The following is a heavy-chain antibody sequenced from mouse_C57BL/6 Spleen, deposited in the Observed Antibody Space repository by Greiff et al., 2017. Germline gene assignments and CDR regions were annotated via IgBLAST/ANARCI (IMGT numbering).Heavy chain of an antibody. CDR1: GFNIKDDY. Sequence: EVMLVESGAELVRPGASVKLSCTASGFNIKDDYMHWVKQRPEQGLEWIGWIDPENGGTEYASKFQGKATLTADKSSNTAYLQLSSLTSEDTAVDYCTTPFSTVVEWYFDVWGTGTTVTVSS. V-gene: IGHV14-4*01. J-gene: IGHJ1*03. CDR3: TTPFSTVVEWYFDV. CDR2: IDPENGGT. D-gene: IGHD1-1*01.